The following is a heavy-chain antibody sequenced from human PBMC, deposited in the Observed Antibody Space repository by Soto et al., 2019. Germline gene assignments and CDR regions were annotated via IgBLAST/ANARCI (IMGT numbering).Heavy chain of an antibody. CDR2: IIPIFGTA. CDR1: GGTFSSYA. V-gene: IGHV1-69*13. J-gene: IGHJ4*02. Sequence: ASVKVSCKAAGGTFSSYAISWVRQAPGQGLEWMGGIIPIFGTANYAQKFQGRVTITADESTSTAYMELSSLRSEDTAVYYCAGYCSGGSCTIPLLPGPFDSWGQGTLVTVSS. CDR3: AGYCSGGSCTIPLLPGPFDS. D-gene: IGHD2-15*01.